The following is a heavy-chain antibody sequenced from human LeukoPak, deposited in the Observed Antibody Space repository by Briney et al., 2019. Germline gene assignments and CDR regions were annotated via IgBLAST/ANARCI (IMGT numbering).Heavy chain of an antibody. J-gene: IGHJ4*02. CDR2: IYYSGST. V-gene: IGHV4-59*01. CDR1: GGSISSYY. CDR3: AKEQSSSGFFDY. Sequence: TSETLSLTCTVSGGSISSYYWSWIRQPPGKGLEWIGYIYYSGSTNYNPSLKSRVTISVDTSKNQFSLKLSSVTAADTAVYYCAKEQSSSGFFDYWGQGTLVTVSS. D-gene: IGHD6-6*01.